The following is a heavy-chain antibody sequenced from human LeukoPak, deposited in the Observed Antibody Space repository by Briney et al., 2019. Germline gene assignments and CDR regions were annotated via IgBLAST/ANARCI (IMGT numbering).Heavy chain of an antibody. CDR2: IMPGGHI. V-gene: IGHV3-66*01. Sequence: GGSLRPSCRASGFSVDSVFMSWVRQPPGKGLEWVSFIMPGGHIDYTDSVKGRFTISRDSFKNTLSLQMNSLRVDDSAVYYCARGNSATTTFDFWGQGTLVTVSS. D-gene: IGHD4-17*01. J-gene: IGHJ4*02. CDR1: GFSVDSVF. CDR3: ARGNSATTTFDF.